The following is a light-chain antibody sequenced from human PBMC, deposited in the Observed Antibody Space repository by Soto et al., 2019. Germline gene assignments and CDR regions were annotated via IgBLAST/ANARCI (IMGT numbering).Light chain of an antibody. Sequence: EIVLTQSPGILSLSPGERATLSCRASQSVSNDFLAWYQQKPGQAPRLLIYGASSRATGIPDRFSGSGSGTDFTLTISRLEPEDFAVYYCQQRSNWPLITFGQGTRLEIK. CDR3: QQRSNWPLIT. CDR2: GAS. CDR1: QSVSNDF. J-gene: IGKJ5*01. V-gene: IGKV3D-20*02.